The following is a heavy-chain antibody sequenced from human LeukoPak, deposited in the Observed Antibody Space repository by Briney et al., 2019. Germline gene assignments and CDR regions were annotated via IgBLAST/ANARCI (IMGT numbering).Heavy chain of an antibody. J-gene: IGHJ4*02. CDR1: GFTFSSYA. CDR3: AREEAWELALDY. V-gene: IGHV3-30*04. CDR2: ISYDGSNK. Sequence: PGRSLRLSCAVSGFTFSSYAMHWVRQAPGKGLEWVAVISYDGSNKYYADSVKGRFTISRDNSKNTLYLQMNSLRAEDTAVYYCAREEAWELALDYWGQGTLVTVSS. D-gene: IGHD1-26*01.